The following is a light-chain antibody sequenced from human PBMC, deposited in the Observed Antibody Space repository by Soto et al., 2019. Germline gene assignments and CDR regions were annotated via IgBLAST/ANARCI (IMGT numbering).Light chain of an antibody. J-gene: IGKJ4*01. CDR2: AAS. Sequence: DIQLTQSPSFLSASVGDRITITCRASQGVRGNLAWYQQKPGRAPKLLISAASSLQSGFPSRFSGSGSGTEFTLTISCLQPEDFATYYCQQLNDYPLTFGGGTKVEIK. CDR1: QGVRGN. V-gene: IGKV1-9*01. CDR3: QQLNDYPLT.